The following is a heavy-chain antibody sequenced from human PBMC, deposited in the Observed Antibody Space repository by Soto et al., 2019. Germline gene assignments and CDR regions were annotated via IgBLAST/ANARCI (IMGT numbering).Heavy chain of an antibody. CDR1: GFTFSSYA. Sequence: GGSLRLSCAASGFTFSSYAMHWVRQAPGKGLEWVAVISYDGSNKYYADSVKGRFTISRDNSKNTLYLQMNSLRAEDTAVYYCARCRVRGVTRSSYYRMAVWGKGTKVTVSS. CDR2: ISYDGSNK. CDR3: ARCRVRGVTRSSYYRMAV. V-gene: IGHV3-30-3*01. D-gene: IGHD3-10*01. J-gene: IGHJ6*04.